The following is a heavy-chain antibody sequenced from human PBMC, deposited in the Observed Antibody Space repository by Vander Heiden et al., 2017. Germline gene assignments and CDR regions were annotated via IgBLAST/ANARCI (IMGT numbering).Heavy chain of an antibody. J-gene: IGHJ3*02. CDR2: IKRKIDGETT. D-gene: IGHD2-15*01. Sequence: EGQLVESGGGLVNPGGSLRLSCAASGFTFTAFWMTWARPAPGKGLEWVGRIKRKIDGETTDFAAPVKGRFTISRDDSKDTLYLQMNSLKTEDTAIYYCTTRDCNGGSCHAFDIWGQGTMVAVSS. V-gene: IGHV3-15*01. CDR3: TTRDCNGGSCHAFDI. CDR1: GFTFTAFW.